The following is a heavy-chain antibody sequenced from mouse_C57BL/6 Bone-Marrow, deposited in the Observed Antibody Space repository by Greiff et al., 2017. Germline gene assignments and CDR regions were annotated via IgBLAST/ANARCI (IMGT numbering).Heavy chain of an antibody. CDR3: ARPTVVADISLYYYAMDY. CDR1: GYTFTDYY. D-gene: IGHD1-1*01. CDR2: INPNNGGT. Sequence: EVQLQQSGPELVKPGASVKISCKASGYTFTDYYMNWVKQSHGKSLEWIGDINPNNGGTSYNQKFKGNATLTVDKSSSTAYMELRSLTSEDSAVYYCARPTVVADISLYYYAMDYWGQGTSVTVSS. J-gene: IGHJ4*01. V-gene: IGHV1-26*01.